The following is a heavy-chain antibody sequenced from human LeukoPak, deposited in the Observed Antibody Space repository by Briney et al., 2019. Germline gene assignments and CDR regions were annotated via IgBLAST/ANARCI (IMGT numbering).Heavy chain of an antibody. CDR1: GFTFSSYA. CDR2: ISGSGGTT. V-gene: IGHV3-23*01. Sequence: GGSLRLSCAASGFTFSSYAMSWVRQAPGKGLEWVSAISGSGGTTYYADSVKGRFTISRDNSKNTLYLQTNSLRAEDTAVYYCAKDIVVVVSARGPFDYWGQGTLVTVSS. CDR3: AKDIVVVVSARGPFDY. D-gene: IGHD2-15*01. J-gene: IGHJ4*02.